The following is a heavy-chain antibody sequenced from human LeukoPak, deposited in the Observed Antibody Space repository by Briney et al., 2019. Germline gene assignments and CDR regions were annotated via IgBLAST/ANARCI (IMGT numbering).Heavy chain of an antibody. Sequence: GGSLRLSCAASGFMFNNYWMHWVRQAPGKGLEWVSRIRSDGRSTSYADSVKGRFTISRDNAKIMLYLQMNTVRAEDSALYYCARVISDLLDFDFDYWGQGTLVTVSS. CDR2: IRSDGRST. J-gene: IGHJ4*02. CDR1: GFMFNNYW. V-gene: IGHV3-74*01. D-gene: IGHD3-16*01. CDR3: ARVISDLLDFDFDY.